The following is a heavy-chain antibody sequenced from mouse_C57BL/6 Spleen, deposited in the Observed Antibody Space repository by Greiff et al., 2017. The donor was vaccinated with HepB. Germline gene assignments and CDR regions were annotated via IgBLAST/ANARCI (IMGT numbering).Heavy chain of an antibody. Sequence: QVQLKESGPELVKPGASVKISCKASGYSFTSYYIHWVKQRPGQGLEWIGWIYPGSGNTKYNEKFKGKATLTADTSSSTAYMQLSSLTSEDSAVYYCARSRPYSAWFAYWGQGTLVTVSA. V-gene: IGHV1-66*01. D-gene: IGHD2-12*01. J-gene: IGHJ3*01. CDR2: IYPGSGNT. CDR1: GYSFTSYY. CDR3: ARSRPYSAWFAY.